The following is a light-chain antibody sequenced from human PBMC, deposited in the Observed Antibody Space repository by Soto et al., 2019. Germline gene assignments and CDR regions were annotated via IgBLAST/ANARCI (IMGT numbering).Light chain of an antibody. J-gene: IGLJ1*01. CDR3: GTWDNSLSAGV. Sequence: QSVLTQPPSVSAAPGQKVTISCSGATSNIGNSFVSWYQQLPGTVPKLLIYDNNLRPSGIPDRFSGSKSGTSATLGITGLQTGDEADYYSGTWDNSLSAGVFGTGTKVTVL. CDR1: TSNIGNSF. V-gene: IGLV1-51*01. CDR2: DNN.